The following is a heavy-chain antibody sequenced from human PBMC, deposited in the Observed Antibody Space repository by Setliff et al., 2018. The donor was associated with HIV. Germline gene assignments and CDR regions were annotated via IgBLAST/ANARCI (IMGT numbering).Heavy chain of an antibody. J-gene: IGHJ5*01. CDR1: GYSFPNDW. CDR2: IFPGDSET. CDR3: AKAGGDS. Sequence: PGESLKISCKDSGYSFPNDWIGWVRQMPGKGLEWVAIIFPGDSETRYSPSFEGQVTISADRSINTTYLQWSSLRASDTAMYYCAKAGGDSWGQGTLVTVSS. V-gene: IGHV5-51*01. D-gene: IGHD3-10*01.